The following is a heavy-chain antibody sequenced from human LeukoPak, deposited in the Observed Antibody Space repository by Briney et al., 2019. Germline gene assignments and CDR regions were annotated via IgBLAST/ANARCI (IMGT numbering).Heavy chain of an antibody. V-gene: IGHV3-23*01. D-gene: IGHD4-17*01. Sequence: GGSLRLSCAASGFTFSSYAMSWVRQAPGKGLEWVSSIGGSGDNTFYADSVKDRFTISRDNSKNTLFLQMNSLRAEDTAVYYCAKGRGTTVTSAAKYWGQGNLVTVSS. CDR3: AKGRGTTVTSAAKY. J-gene: IGHJ4*02. CDR2: IGGSGDNT. CDR1: GFTFSSYA.